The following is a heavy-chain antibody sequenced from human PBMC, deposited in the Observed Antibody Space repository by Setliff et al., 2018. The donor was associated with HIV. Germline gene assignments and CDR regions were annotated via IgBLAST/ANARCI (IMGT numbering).Heavy chain of an antibody. V-gene: IGHV1-69*13. CDR1: GVTFTSYT. J-gene: IGHJ6*04. CDR3: ARDSRDIVVVIAPEPEPYYYYGMDV. D-gene: IGHD2-15*01. CDR2: IIPILGTA. Sequence: SVKVSCKASGVTFTSYTISWVRQAPGQGLEWMGGIIPILGTANYAQKFQGRVTITADESTSTVYMELSSLRSEDTAVYYCARDSRDIVVVIAPEPEPYYYYGMDVWGEGTTVTVSS.